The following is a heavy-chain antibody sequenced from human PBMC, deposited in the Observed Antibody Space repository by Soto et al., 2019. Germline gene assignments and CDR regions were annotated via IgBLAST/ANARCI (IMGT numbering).Heavy chain of an antibody. CDR3: ASAPMSTVSGFDP. CDR1: GGSISSGGYY. J-gene: IGHJ5*02. CDR2: IYYSGST. Sequence: QVQLQESGPGLVKPSQTLSLTCTVSGGSISSGGYYWSWIRQHPGKGLEWIGYIYYSGSTYYNTSLKNRVTKSVDTSKNQFSLKLSSVTAAVTAVYYCASAPMSTVSGFDPWGQGTLVTVSS. D-gene: IGHD4-4*01. V-gene: IGHV4-31*03.